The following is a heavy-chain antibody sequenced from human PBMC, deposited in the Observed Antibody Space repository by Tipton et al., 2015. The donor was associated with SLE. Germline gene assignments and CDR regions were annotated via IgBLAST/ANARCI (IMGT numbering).Heavy chain of an antibody. CDR1: GFTFSSYA. Sequence: SGFTFSSYAMSWVRQAPGKGLEWVSAISGSGGSTYYADSVKGRFTISRDNSKNTLYLQMNSLRAEDTAVYYCAKGPSVAATSWFDPWGQGTLVTVSS. V-gene: IGHV3-23*01. CDR2: ISGSGGST. CDR3: AKGPSVAATSWFDP. D-gene: IGHD2-15*01. J-gene: IGHJ5*02.